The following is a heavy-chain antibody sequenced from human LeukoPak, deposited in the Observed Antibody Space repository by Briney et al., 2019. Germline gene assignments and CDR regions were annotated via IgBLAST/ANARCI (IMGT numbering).Heavy chain of an antibody. CDR3: ARVAHYDSSGYYSDYYYYGMDV. V-gene: IGHV6-1*01. D-gene: IGHD3-22*01. CDR2: TYYRSKWYN. CDR1: GDSVSSNSAA. Sequence: SQTLSLTCAISGDSVSSNSAAWSWIRQSPSRGLEWLGRTYYRSKWYNDYAVSVKSRITINPDTSKNQFSLQLNSVTPEDTAVYYCARVAHYDSSGYYSDYYYYGMDVWGQGTTVTVSS. J-gene: IGHJ6*02.